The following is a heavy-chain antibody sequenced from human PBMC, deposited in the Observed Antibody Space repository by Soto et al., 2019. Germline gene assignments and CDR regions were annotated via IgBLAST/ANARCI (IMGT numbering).Heavy chain of an antibody. Sequence: QVQLVQSGAEVQKPGSSVKVSCKASGGTFSSYAISWVRQAPGQGLEWMGGIIPIFGTANYAQKFQGRVTIPADESTSTDYMELSSLGSEDTAVYYCARSRGYSGYDKPGGGDYWGQGTLVTVSS. CDR1: GGTFSSYA. D-gene: IGHD5-12*01. CDR2: IIPIFGTA. CDR3: ARSRGYSGYDKPGGGDY. J-gene: IGHJ4*02. V-gene: IGHV1-69*01.